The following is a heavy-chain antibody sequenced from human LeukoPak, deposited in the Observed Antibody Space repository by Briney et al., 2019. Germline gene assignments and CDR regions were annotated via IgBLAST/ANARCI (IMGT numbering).Heavy chain of an antibody. J-gene: IGHJ4*02. Sequence: ASVKVSCKASGYTFTSYDICWVRQAPGQGLEWMGWISAYNGNTNSAQKLQGRVTMTTDTSTSTAYRELRSLRSDDTAVYYCARVDSSGYYRPFDYWGQGTLVTVSS. D-gene: IGHD3-22*01. CDR2: ISAYNGNT. V-gene: IGHV1-18*01. CDR1: GYTFTSYD. CDR3: ARVDSSGYYRPFDY.